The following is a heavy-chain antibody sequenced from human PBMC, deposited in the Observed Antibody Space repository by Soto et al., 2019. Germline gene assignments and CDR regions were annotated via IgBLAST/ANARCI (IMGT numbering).Heavy chain of an antibody. CDR3: AREEKTGTQHFDY. V-gene: IGHV4-34*01. Sequence: ASETLSLTCAVYGGSFSGYYWSWIRQPPGKGLEWIGEINHSGSTNYNPSLKSRVTISVDTSKNRFSLKLSSVTAADTAVYYCAREEKTGTQHFDYWGQGTLVTVSS. J-gene: IGHJ4*02. CDR2: INHSGST. D-gene: IGHD1-1*01. CDR1: GGSFSGYY.